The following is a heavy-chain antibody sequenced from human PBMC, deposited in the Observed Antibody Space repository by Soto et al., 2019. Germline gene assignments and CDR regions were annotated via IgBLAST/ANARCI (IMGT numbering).Heavy chain of an antibody. D-gene: IGHD3-16*02. J-gene: IGHJ4*02. V-gene: IGHV1-46*01. CDR2: INPSGDST. Sequence: ASVKVSCKASGYTFTSYYMHWVRQAPGQGLEWMGIINPSGDSTSYAQKFQGRVTMTRDTSTSTVYMELSSLRSEDTAVYYCARSYYDYVWGSYSSAHFDYWGQGTLVTVSS. CDR1: GYTFTSYY. CDR3: ARSYYDYVWGSYSSAHFDY.